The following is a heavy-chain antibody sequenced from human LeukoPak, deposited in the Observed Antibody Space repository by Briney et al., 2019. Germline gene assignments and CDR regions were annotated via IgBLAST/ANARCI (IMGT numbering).Heavy chain of an antibody. Sequence: NTGGSLRLSCAASGFTFSRFWMSWIRQPPGKGLEWIGEINHSGSTNYNPSLKSRVTISVDTSKNQFSLKLSSVTAADTAVYYCARGRIAAVAFGYWGQGTLVTVSS. CDR3: ARGRIAAVAFGY. V-gene: IGHV4-34*01. CDR2: INHSGST. J-gene: IGHJ4*02. CDR1: GFTFSRFW. D-gene: IGHD6-13*01.